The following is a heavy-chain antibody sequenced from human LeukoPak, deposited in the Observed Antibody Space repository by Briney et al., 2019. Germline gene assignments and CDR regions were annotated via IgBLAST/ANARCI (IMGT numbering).Heavy chain of an antibody. CDR2: IRYDGSNK. D-gene: IGHD5-12*01. CDR3: AKGGGYEAQYYYYYLDV. J-gene: IGHJ6*03. V-gene: IGHV3-30*02. CDR1: GFSFSYYG. Sequence: GGSLRLSCAASGFSFSYYGMNWVRQAPGKGLEWVAFIRYDGSNKYYADSVKGRFTISRDNSKNTLYLQMKSLRAEDTAVYYCAKGGGYEAQYYYYYLDVWGKGTTVTISS.